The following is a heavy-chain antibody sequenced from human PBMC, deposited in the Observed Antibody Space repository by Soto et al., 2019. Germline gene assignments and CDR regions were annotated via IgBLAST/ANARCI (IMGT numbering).Heavy chain of an antibody. CDR1: GFTFSSYA. CDR3: AKDPNRYSGSWGDFDY. CDR2: ISGSGGST. V-gene: IGHV3-23*01. Sequence: GGSLRLSCAASGFTFSSYAMSWVRQAPGKGLEWVSAISGSGGSTYYADSVKGRFTISRDNSKNTLYLQMNSLRAEDTAVYYCAKDPNRYSGSWGDFDYWGQGTLVTVSS. J-gene: IGHJ4*02. D-gene: IGHD1-26*01.